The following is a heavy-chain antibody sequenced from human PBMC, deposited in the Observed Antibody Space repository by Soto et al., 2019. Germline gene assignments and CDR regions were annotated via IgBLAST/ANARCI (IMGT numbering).Heavy chain of an antibody. J-gene: IGHJ4*02. D-gene: IGHD5-12*01. Sequence: QVQLVESGGGVVQPGRSLSLSCAASGFTFSSYGMHWVRQAPGKGLEWVALISYDGSNRYYTDSVKGRFTISRDSSKNTLYLQMNSLRDEDTAVYYCAKDLGGYTGSHCDYWGQGTLVTVSS. CDR1: GFTFSSYG. V-gene: IGHV3-30*18. CDR2: ISYDGSNR. CDR3: AKDLGGYTGSHCDY.